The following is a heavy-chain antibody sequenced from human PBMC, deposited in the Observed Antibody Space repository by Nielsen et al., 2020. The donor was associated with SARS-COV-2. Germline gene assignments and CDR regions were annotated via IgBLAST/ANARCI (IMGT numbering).Heavy chain of an antibody. V-gene: IGHV3-21*01. CDR2: ISSSSSYI. CDR1: GFTFSSYS. Sequence: GESLKISCAASGFTFSSYSMNWVCQAPGKGLEWVSSISSSSSYIYYADSVKGRFTISRDNAKNSLYLQMDSLRAEDTAVYYCARDHDYSNYGYYYYYGMDVWGQGTTVTVSS. D-gene: IGHD4-11*01. J-gene: IGHJ6*02. CDR3: ARDHDYSNYGYYYYYGMDV.